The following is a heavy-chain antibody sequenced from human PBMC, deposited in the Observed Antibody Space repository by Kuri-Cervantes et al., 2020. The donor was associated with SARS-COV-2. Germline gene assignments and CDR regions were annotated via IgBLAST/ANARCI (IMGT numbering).Heavy chain of an antibody. CDR3: ARAITRWVVPAAMVDY. D-gene: IGHD2-2*01. CDR1: GGTFSSYA. Sequence: SVKVSCKASGGTFSSYAISWVRQAPGQGLEWMGRIIPIFGTVKYAQKFQGRVTIIADKSTSTAYMELSSLRSEDTAVYYCARAITRWVVPAAMVDYWGQGTLVTVSS. J-gene: IGHJ4*02. V-gene: IGHV1-69*06. CDR2: IIPIFGTV.